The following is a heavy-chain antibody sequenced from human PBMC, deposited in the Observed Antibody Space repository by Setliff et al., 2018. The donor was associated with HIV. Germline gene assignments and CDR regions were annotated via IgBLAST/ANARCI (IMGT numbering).Heavy chain of an antibody. J-gene: IGHJ4*02. CDR2: ISSSGSFI. V-gene: IGHV3-21*01. CDR1: GFTFGTYS. D-gene: IGHD6-13*01. CDR3: AREIAAAGTKFDY. Sequence: GGSLRLSCAASGFTFGTYSMNWVRQAPGKGLEWVSSISSSGSFIYYADSEKGRFTISRDNAKNSLYLQMKSLRAEDTAVYYCAREIAAAGTKFDYWGQGTLVTVSS.